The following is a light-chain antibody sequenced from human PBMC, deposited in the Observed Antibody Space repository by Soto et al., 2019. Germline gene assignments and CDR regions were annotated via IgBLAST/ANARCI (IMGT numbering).Light chain of an antibody. Sequence: EIVLTQSPGTLSLSPGERATPSCRASQSVSSSYLAWYQQKPGQAPRLLIYGASSRATGIPDRFSGSGSGTDFTLTISRLEPEDFAVYYCQQYGSSPWYTFGQGTKLEIK. J-gene: IGKJ2*01. CDR1: QSVSSSY. CDR3: QQYGSSPWYT. V-gene: IGKV3-20*01. CDR2: GAS.